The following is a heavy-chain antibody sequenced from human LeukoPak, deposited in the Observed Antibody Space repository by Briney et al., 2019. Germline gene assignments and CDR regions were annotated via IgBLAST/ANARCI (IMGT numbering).Heavy chain of an antibody. J-gene: IGHJ4*02. D-gene: IGHD3-22*01. Sequence: HGESLKISCKTSGYIFTNYWIGWVRQMPGKGLEWMGIIYPGDSDTRCSPSFQGQVTMSADKSIGTAYLQWSSLRASDTAMYYCARHPSYESSGLYIDHWGQGTLVTVSS. CDR1: GYIFTNYW. V-gene: IGHV5-51*01. CDR2: IYPGDSDT. CDR3: ARHPSYESSGLYIDH.